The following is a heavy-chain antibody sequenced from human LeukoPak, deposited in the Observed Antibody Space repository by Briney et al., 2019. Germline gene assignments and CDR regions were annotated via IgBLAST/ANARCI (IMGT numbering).Heavy chain of an antibody. CDR2: ISYDGSNK. CDR3: ARVRLFLEWFDAFDI. Sequence: GGPLRLSCAASGFTFSSYAMHWVRQAPGKGLEWVAVISYDGSNKYYADSVKGRFTISRDNSKNTLYLQMNSLRAEDTAVYYCARVRLFLEWFDAFDIWGQGTMVTVSS. CDR1: GFTFSSYA. J-gene: IGHJ3*02. D-gene: IGHD3-3*01. V-gene: IGHV3-30-3*01.